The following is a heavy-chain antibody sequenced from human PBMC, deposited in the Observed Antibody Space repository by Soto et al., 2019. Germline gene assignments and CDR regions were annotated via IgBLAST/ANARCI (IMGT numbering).Heavy chain of an antibody. CDR3: ARPFGSGYAMDV. CDR2: IYPGDSDT. J-gene: IGHJ6*02. Sequence: GSLKISGKGCGYNFPNHWIAWVRQMPGKGLECMGLIYPGDSDTRYSPSFEGQVTISADKSISTAFLQWSSLKASDTAMYYCARPFGSGYAMDVGGQGTTVTASS. V-gene: IGHV5-51*01. CDR1: GYNFPNHW. D-gene: IGHD6-19*01.